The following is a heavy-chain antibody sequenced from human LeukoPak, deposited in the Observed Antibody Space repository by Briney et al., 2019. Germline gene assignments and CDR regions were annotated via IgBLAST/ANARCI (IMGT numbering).Heavy chain of an antibody. CDR1: GFTVSSNY. D-gene: IGHD1-26*01. J-gene: IGHJ3*02. CDR2: IYSGGST. Sequence: PGGSLRLSCAASGFTVSSNYMSWVRQAPGKGLEWVSVIYSGGSTYYADSVKGRFTISRDNSKNTLYLQMNSLRAEDTAVYYCARDPVGATTKLDASDIWGQGTMVTVSS. CDR3: ARDPVGATTKLDASDI. V-gene: IGHV3-53*01.